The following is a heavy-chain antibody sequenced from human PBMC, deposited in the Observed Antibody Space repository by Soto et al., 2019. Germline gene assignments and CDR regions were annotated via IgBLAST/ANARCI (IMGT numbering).Heavy chain of an antibody. J-gene: IGHJ4*02. CDR2: VFRTGAT. CDR3: VTRVPLYYFDN. V-gene: IGHV4-4*02. Sequence: SETLSLTCSVSDVSISDSLWWSWVRQTPGRGLEWIGEVFRTGATLYNPSLTSRVSVSLDTSRKQFSLNLTSVTAADTAVYHCVTRVPLYYFDNWGQGALVTVSS. D-gene: IGHD3-10*01. CDR1: DVSISDSLW.